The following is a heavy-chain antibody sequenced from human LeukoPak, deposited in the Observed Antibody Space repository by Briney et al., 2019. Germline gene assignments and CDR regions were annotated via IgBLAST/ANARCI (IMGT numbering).Heavy chain of an antibody. Sequence: SETLSLTCTVSGGSISNYYWSWTRQPPGKGLEWIGYIHYSVSTKYNPSLKSRVTISVDTSKNQFSLKLSSVTDADTAVYYCASRRKYCTNGVCYNGMYFDLWGRGTLVTVSS. CDR3: ASRRKYCTNGVCYNGMYFDL. CDR1: GGSISNYY. J-gene: IGHJ2*01. V-gene: IGHV4-59*01. CDR2: IHYSVST. D-gene: IGHD2-8*01.